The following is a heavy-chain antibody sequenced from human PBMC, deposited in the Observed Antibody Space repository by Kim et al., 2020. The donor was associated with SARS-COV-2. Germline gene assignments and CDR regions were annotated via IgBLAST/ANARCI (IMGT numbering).Heavy chain of an antibody. CDR1: GFTFSSYG. CDR3: AREGVGHSSSSTYYYYYMDV. V-gene: IGHV3-33*01. Sequence: GGSLRLSCAASGFTFSSYGMHWVRQAPGKGLEWVAVIWYDGSNKYYADSVKGRFTISRDNSKNTLYLQMNSLRAEDTAVYYCAREGVGHSSSSTYYYYYMDVWGKGTTVTVSS. CDR2: IWYDGSNK. J-gene: IGHJ6*03. D-gene: IGHD6-6*01.